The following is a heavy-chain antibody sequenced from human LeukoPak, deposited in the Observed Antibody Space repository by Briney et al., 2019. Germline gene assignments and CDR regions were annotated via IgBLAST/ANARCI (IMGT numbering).Heavy chain of an antibody. CDR1: GFTFDDYG. CDR3: ARDIAAAGDFDY. CDR2: ISSSGSTI. J-gene: IGHJ4*02. D-gene: IGHD6-13*01. Sequence: PGGSLRLSCAASGFTFDDYGMSWIRQAPGKGLEWVSYISSSGSTIYYADSVKGRFTISRDNAKNSLYLQMNSLRAEDTAVYYCARDIAAAGDFDYWGQGTLVTVSS. V-gene: IGHV3-11*01.